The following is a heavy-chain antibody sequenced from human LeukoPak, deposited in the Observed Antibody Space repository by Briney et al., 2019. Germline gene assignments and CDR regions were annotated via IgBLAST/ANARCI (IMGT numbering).Heavy chain of an antibody. Sequence: QSGGSLRLSCAASGFTFSSYGMHWVRQAPGKGLEWVAVIWYDGSTKYYADSVKGRFTISRDNSENTLYLQMNSLRAEDTAVYYCARGDTAMAGFDYWGQGTLVTVSS. CDR2: IWYDGSTK. CDR3: ARGDTAMAGFDY. D-gene: IGHD5-18*01. CDR1: GFTFSSYG. J-gene: IGHJ4*02. V-gene: IGHV3-33*01.